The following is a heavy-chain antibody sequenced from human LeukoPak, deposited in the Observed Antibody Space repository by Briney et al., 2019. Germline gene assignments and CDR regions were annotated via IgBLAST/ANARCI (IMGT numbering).Heavy chain of an antibody. V-gene: IGHV3-7*01. D-gene: IGHD3-3*01. CDR3: ARDPYYDFWSGYPYYMDV. CDR1: GFTFSSYW. CDR2: IKQDGSEK. J-gene: IGHJ6*03. Sequence: GGALRLSCAASGFTFSSYWMSWVRQAPGTGLEGGAHIKQDGSEKYYMDSVKGRFTISRDNAKNSLYLQMNSLRAEDTAVYYCARDPYYDFWSGYPYYMDVWGKGTTVTVSS.